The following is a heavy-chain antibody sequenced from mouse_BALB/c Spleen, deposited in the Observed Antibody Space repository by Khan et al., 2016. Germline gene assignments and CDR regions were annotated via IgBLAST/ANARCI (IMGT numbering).Heavy chain of an antibody. CDR1: GYSITSGYY. J-gene: IGHJ4*01. D-gene: IGHD1-1*01. CDR2: ISYDGSN. CDR3: GITTVAMEY. Sequence: EVELVESGPGLVKPSQSLSLTCSVTGYSITSGYYWNWIRQFPGNKLEWMGYISYDGSNNYNPSLKNRISITRDTSKNQFFLKLNSVTTEDTTAYYCGITTVAMEYWGQGTTVTVSS. V-gene: IGHV3-6*02.